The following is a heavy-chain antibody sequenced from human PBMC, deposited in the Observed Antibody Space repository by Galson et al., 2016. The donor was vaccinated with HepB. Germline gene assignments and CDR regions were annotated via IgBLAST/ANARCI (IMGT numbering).Heavy chain of an antibody. D-gene: IGHD4-17*01. CDR1: GFTFSNYG. J-gene: IGHJ4*02. V-gene: IGHV3-30*18. Sequence: SLRLSCAASGFTFSNYGMHWVRQAPGKGLEWVAVISHDGSNKYYAEFAKGRFTISRDNSKNTLYVQMSSLRTEDTAVYYCAKDHGDYLHYLDYWGRGTLVTVSS. CDR3: AKDHGDYLHYLDY. CDR2: ISHDGSNK.